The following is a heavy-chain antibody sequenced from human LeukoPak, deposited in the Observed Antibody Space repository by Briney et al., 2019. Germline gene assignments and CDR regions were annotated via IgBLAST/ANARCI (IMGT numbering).Heavy chain of an antibody. J-gene: IGHJ5*02. CDR3: AREGEYCSSTSCYNP. CDR1: GGSINSYY. Sequence: SETLSLTCTVSGGSINSYYWSWIRQPPGKGLEWIGYIYYSGSTNYNPSLKSRVTISIDTSKNQFSLKLSSVTAADTAVYYCAREGEYCSSTSCYNPWGQGTLVTVSS. V-gene: IGHV4-59*12. D-gene: IGHD2-2*02. CDR2: IYYSGST.